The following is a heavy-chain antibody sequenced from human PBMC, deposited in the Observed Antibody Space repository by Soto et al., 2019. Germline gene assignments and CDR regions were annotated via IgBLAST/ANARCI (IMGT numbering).Heavy chain of an antibody. V-gene: IGHV1-18*01. CDR3: AREGVAPYYYYGMDV. CDR1: GYTFTRSG. Sequence: QVQLVQSGAEVKKPGATMKVSCKASGYTFTRSGISWVRQVPGQGPEWMGWISSYNGDTNYAQTFQGRVTMTTDTSTSTAYMELRSLRSDDTAVYYCAREGVAPYYYYGMDVWGQGTPVTVSS. J-gene: IGHJ6*02. CDR2: ISSYNGDT. D-gene: IGHD5-12*01.